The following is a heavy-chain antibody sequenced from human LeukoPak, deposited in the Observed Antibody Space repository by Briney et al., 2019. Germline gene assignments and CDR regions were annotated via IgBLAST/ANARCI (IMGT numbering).Heavy chain of an antibody. V-gene: IGHV4-59*01. CDR1: GGSISSYY. J-gene: IGHJ4*02. CDR3: AREDGDSSLFDY. Sequence: SETLSLTCTVSGGSISSYYWSWIRQPPWKGLEWIGYIYYSGSTNYNPSLKSRVTISVDTSKNQFSLKLSSVTAADTAVYYCAREDGDSSLFDYRGQGTLVTVSS. CDR2: IYYSGST. D-gene: IGHD4-17*01.